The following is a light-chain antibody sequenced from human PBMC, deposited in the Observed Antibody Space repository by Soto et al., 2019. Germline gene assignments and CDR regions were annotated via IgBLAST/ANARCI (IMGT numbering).Light chain of an antibody. CDR1: QSVYSN. Sequence: EIVMTQSPATLSVSPGERATLSCRASQSVYSNLAWYQHKPGQAPNLLIYDASTRATGIPARFSGSGSGTEFTLTISSLQSEDFAVYYCQQYNSWPLTFGEGTKVEIK. V-gene: IGKV3-15*01. CDR2: DAS. J-gene: IGKJ4*01. CDR3: QQYNSWPLT.